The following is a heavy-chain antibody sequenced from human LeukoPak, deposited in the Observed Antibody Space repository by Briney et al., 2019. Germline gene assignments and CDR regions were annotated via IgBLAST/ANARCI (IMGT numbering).Heavy chain of an antibody. V-gene: IGHV3-30*04. J-gene: IGHJ4*02. D-gene: IGHD3-10*01. CDR3: ARAGGGN. CDR1: GFTFSSYA. Sequence: RSLRLSCAASGFTFSSYAMHWVRQAPGKGLEWVAVISYDGSNKYYADSVKGRFTISRDNSKNTLYLQMNSLRAEDTAVYYCARAGGGNWGQGTLVTVSS. CDR2: ISYDGSNK.